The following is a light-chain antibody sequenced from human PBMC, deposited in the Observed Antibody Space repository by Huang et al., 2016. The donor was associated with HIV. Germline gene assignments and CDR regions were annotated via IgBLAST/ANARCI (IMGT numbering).Light chain of an antibody. J-gene: IGKJ2*01. CDR1: QSVNTN. Sequence: VMMSQSPATLAASPGERVTLSCGASQSVNTNLAWYQQKPVQPPRLLIYAASTSATGVPARFAGSGSGTEFTLTIDSLQSDDFAVYYCQQYNKWPPEYTFGQGTRLEIK. CDR2: AAS. CDR3: QQYNKWPPEYT. V-gene: IGKV3-15*01.